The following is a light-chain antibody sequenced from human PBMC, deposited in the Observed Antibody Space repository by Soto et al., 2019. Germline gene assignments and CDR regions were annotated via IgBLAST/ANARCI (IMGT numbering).Light chain of an antibody. CDR1: SSNIGNNY. J-gene: IGLJ3*02. CDR3: GTWDSSLSVGV. Sequence: QSVLTQPPSVSAAPGHQVTIFCSGSSSNIGNNYVSWYQQLPGTAPKLLIFENNKRPSGIPDRFSGSKSGTSATLGITGLQTGVEADYYCGTWDSSLSVGVFGGGTKVTVL. V-gene: IGLV1-51*02. CDR2: ENN.